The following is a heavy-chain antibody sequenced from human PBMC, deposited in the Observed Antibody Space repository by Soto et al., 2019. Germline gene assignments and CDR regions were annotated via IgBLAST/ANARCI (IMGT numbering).Heavy chain of an antibody. Sequence: SETLSLTCTVSGDSVSNYYWSWIRQPSGRGLEWIGRVYSSGATDYNPSLNGRVTMSVDTYRNQFSLRLSSVTAADTAIYYCTKRPNWNRYYHGVDVWGQGTAVTGSS. CDR2: VYSSGAT. D-gene: IGHD1-20*01. CDR3: TKRPNWNRYYHGVDV. V-gene: IGHV4-4*07. J-gene: IGHJ6*02. CDR1: GDSVSNYY.